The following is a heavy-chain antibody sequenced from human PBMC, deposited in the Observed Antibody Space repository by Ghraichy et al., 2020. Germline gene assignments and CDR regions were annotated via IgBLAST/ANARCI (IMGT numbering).Heavy chain of an antibody. V-gene: IGHV3-23*01. D-gene: IGHD1-26*01. CDR1: GFPFSAHD. CDR3: AKANLATTTTAWTYGMDV. Sequence: GGSLRLSCAVSGFPFSAHDMSWVRQAPGKGLEWVSTISGSGNTVYSAASVRGRFTVSRDISKNTLFLQLNSPRLDDTAVYYCAKANLATTTTAWTYGMDVWSQGTAVIVSS. J-gene: IGHJ6*02. CDR2: ISGSGNTV.